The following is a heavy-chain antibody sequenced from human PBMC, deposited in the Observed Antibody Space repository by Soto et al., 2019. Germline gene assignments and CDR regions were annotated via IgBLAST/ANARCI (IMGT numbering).Heavy chain of an antibody. D-gene: IGHD2-15*01. J-gene: IGHJ5*02. CDR3: AREGPPDIAWFDP. CDR2: SA. V-gene: IGHV1-69*01. CDR1: GGTFSIYT. Sequence: QVQLVQSGAEVKKPGSSVKVSCKASGGTFSIYTISWVRQAPGQGLEWMGGSANAAQKFQGRLTVTEDESTSTVYLELSSLTSGDTAVYYCAREGPPDIAWFDPWGQGTLVSVSS.